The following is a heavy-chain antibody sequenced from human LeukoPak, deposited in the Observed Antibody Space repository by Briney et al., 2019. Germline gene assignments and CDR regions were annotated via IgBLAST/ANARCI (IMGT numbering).Heavy chain of an antibody. V-gene: IGHV4-4*02. CDR1: GGSISSTDW. D-gene: IGHD5-18*01. CDR2: VYHSGST. CDR3: ARGPGTALVRGGLY. Sequence: PSGTLSLTCVVSGGSISSTDWWSWVRQPPGKGLEWIREVYHSGSTNYNPSLNSRVTMSVDKSKNQFSLKLSSVTAADTAVYYCARGPGTALVRGGLYWGLGTLVTVSS. J-gene: IGHJ4*02.